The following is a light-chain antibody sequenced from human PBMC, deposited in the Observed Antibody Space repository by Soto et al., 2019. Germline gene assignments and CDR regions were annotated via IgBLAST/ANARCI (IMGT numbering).Light chain of an antibody. CDR3: QQYNNWLTWT. CDR1: QSVSSN. V-gene: IGKV3-15*01. Sequence: EIVMTQSPATLAVSPGARATLSCRASQSVSSNLAWYQQKPGQAPRLLIYGASTRATGIPARFSGSGSGTEFTLTISSLQSEDFAVYYWQQYNNWLTWTFGQGTKVEIK. CDR2: GAS. J-gene: IGKJ1*01.